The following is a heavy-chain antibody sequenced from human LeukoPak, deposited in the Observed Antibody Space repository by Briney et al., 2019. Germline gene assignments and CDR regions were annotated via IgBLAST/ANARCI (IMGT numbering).Heavy chain of an antibody. Sequence: GGSLRLSCAASGFTFSSYWMHWVRQAPGKGLVWVSRINSDESSTSYADSVKGRFTISRDNAKNTLYLQMNSLRAEDTAVYYCAGSVGIAVAGTTPFDFWGQGTLVTVSS. CDR2: INSDESST. D-gene: IGHD6-19*01. CDR3: AGSVGIAVAGTTPFDF. J-gene: IGHJ4*02. CDR1: GFTFSSYW. V-gene: IGHV3-74*01.